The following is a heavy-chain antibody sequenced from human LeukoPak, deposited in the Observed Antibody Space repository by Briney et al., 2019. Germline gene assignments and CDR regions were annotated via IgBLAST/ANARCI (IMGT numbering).Heavy chain of an antibody. CDR3: ATGDYYDSSGYPHAFDI. J-gene: IGHJ3*02. Sequence: ASVKVSCKVSGNTLTELSMHWVQQAPGKGLEWMGGFDPEDGETIYAQKFQGRVTMTEDTSTDTAYMELSSLRSEDTAVYYCATGDYYDSSGYPHAFDIWGQGTMVTVSS. CDR2: FDPEDGET. V-gene: IGHV1-24*01. D-gene: IGHD3-22*01. CDR1: GNTLTELS.